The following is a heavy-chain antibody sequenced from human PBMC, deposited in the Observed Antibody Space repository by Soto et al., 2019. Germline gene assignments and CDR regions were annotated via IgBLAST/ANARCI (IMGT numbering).Heavy chain of an antibody. CDR1: GGSISSSTYY. V-gene: IGHV4-39*01. CDR3: ARAPRGNYGYPSYFDY. CDR2: IFYSGST. J-gene: IGHJ4*02. D-gene: IGHD3-10*01. Sequence: SDTLSLTCTVSGGSISSSTYYWGWIRQSPGKGLEWIGSIFYSGSTYFNPSFKSRVTISVDTSKNQFSLKLSSVTVADTAIYYCARAPRGNYGYPSYFDYWGQGTLVTVSS.